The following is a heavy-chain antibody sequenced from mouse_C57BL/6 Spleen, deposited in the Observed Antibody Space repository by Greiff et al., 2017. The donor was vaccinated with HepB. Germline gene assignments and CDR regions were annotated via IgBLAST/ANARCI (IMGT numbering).Heavy chain of an antibody. D-gene: IGHD2-1*01. Sequence: QVQLQQSGAELVRPGASVTLSCKASGYTFTDYEMHWVKQTPVHGLEWIGAIDPETGGTAYNQKFKGKAILTADKSSSPAYMELRSLTSEDSAVYYCTSGNYRYYFDYWGQGTTLTVSS. J-gene: IGHJ2*01. CDR2: IDPETGGT. V-gene: IGHV1-15*01. CDR3: TSGNYRYYFDY. CDR1: GYTFTDYE.